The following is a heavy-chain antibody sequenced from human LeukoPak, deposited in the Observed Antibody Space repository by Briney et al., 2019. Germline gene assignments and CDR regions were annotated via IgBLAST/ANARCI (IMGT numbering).Heavy chain of an antibody. CDR2: IYYSGST. D-gene: IGHD3-3*01. J-gene: IGHJ4*02. Sequence: NASETLSPTCTVSGGSISSYYWSWIRQPPGKGLEWIGYIYYSGSTNYNPSLKSRVTISVDTSKNQFSLKLSSVTAADTAVYYCARVKRQITIFGVVIYYFDYWGQGTLVTVSS. CDR1: GGSISSYY. V-gene: IGHV4-59*01. CDR3: ARVKRQITIFGVVIYYFDY.